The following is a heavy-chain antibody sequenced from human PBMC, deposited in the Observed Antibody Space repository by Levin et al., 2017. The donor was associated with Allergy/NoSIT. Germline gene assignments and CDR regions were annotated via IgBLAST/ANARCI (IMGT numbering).Heavy chain of an antibody. D-gene: IGHD2/OR15-2a*01. CDR2: ISAYNGDT. J-gene: IGHJ4*02. CDR3: ATVPILPDSGYFDY. Sequence: ASVKVSCKASGYTFTNYGINWVRQAPGQGLEWMGWISAYNGDTDYAQKFQGRVTMTTDTSTSTAYMELRSLRSDDTAVYYCATVPILPDSGYFDYWGQGTLVTVSS. CDR1: GYTFTNYG. V-gene: IGHV1-18*01.